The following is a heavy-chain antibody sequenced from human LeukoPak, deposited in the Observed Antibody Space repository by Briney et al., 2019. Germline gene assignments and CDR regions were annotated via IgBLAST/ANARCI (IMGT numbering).Heavy chain of an antibody. V-gene: IGHV1-18*01. D-gene: IGHD6-13*01. CDR1: GYTFTSYG. CDR3: ARPGGIAAAGTHYYYMDV. J-gene: IGHJ6*03. Sequence: ASVKVSCKASGYTFTSYGISWVRQAPGQGLEWMGWISAYNGNTNYAQKLQGRVTMTTDTSTSTAYMELRSLRSDDTAVYYCARPGGIAAAGTHYYYMDVWGKGTTVTVSS. CDR2: ISAYNGNT.